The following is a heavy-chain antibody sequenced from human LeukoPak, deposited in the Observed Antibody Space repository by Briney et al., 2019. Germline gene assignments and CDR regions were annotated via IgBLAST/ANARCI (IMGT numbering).Heavy chain of an antibody. CDR1: GGSISSGGYY. CDR3: ARVIDYVWGSYRRPHPSYYFDY. CDR2: IYYSGST. V-gene: IGHV4-31*03. J-gene: IGHJ4*02. Sequence: SETLSLTCTVSGGSISSGGYYWSWIRQHPGKGLEWIGYIYYSGSTYYNPSLKIRVTISVDTSKNQFSLKLSSVTAADTAVYYCARVIDYVWGSYRRPHPSYYFDYWGQGTLVTVSS. D-gene: IGHD3-16*02.